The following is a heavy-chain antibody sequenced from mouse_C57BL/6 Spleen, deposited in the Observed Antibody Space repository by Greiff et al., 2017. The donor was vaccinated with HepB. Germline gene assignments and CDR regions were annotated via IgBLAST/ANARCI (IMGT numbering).Heavy chain of an antibody. D-gene: IGHD2-3*01. Sequence: EVQVVESGPGLVKPSQSLSLTCSVTGYSITSGYYWNWIRQFPGNKLEWMGYISYDGSNNYNPSLKNRISITRDTSKNQFFLKLNSVTTEDTATYYCASQIYDGYYLAYWGQGTLVTVSA. CDR3: ASQIYDGYYLAY. V-gene: IGHV3-6*01. CDR2: ISYDGSN. CDR1: GYSITSGYY. J-gene: IGHJ3*01.